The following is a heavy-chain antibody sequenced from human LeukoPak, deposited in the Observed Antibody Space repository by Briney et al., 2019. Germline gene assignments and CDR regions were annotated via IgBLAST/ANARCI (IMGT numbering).Heavy chain of an antibody. J-gene: IGHJ4*02. CDR3: AGRTSSNYVDS. Sequence: SETLSLTCTVSGGSISGGSYYWNWIRQPAGKGLEWIGHIHTSGPTSYKSSLKSRVTISIDTSKNQFSLKLSSVTAADTAVYYCAGRTSSNYVDSWGQGTLVTVSS. V-gene: IGHV4-61*09. CDR2: IHTSGPT. D-gene: IGHD4-11*01. CDR1: GGSISGGSYY.